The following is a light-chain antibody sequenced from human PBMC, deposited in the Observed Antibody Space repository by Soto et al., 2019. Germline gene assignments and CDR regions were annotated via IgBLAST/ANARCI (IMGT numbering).Light chain of an antibody. CDR3: SSYTSIITVV. CDR2: EVS. J-gene: IGLJ2*01. V-gene: IGLV2-14*01. Sequence: QSVLTQPASVSGSPGQSITISCTGTSSDVGGYNYVSWYQQHPGKAPKLMIYEVSNRPSGVSTRFSGSKSGNTASLTISGLQAEDEADYYCSSYTSIITVVFGGGTKLTVL. CDR1: SSDVGGYNY.